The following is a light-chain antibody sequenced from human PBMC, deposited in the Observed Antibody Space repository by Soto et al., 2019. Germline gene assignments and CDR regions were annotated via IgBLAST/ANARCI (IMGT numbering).Light chain of an antibody. CDR2: AAS. CDR3: QQSYSTPT. V-gene: IGKV1-39*01. J-gene: IGKJ4*01. CDR1: QSIGTY. Sequence: DIRMTQSPSSLSASVGDRVTITCRAGQSIGTYLNWYQKKPGKAPKLLIFAASTLQSGVPSRFSGSGSGTDFTLTISSLQPEDFATFYCQQSYSTPTFGGGTKVEIK.